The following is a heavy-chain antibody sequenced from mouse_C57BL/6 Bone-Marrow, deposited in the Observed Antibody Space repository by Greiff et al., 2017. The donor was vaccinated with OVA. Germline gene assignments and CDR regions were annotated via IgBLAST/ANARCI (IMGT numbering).Heavy chain of an antibody. CDR2: INPSSGYT. CDR1: GYTFTSYW. V-gene: IGHV1-7*01. J-gene: IGHJ1*03. Sequence: QVQLQQSGAELAKPGASVKLSCKASGYTFTSYWMHWVNQRPGQGLEWIGYINPSSGYTKYNQKFKDKATLTADKSSSTAYMQLSSLTYEDSAVYYCARHYGSSHWYFDVWGTGTTVTVSS. CDR3: ARHYGSSHWYFDV. D-gene: IGHD1-1*01.